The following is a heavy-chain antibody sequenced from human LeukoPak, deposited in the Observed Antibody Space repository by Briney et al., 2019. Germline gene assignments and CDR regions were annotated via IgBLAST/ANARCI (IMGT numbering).Heavy chain of an antibody. Sequence: SETLSLTCTVSGGSVSSYYWSWIRQPAGKGLELIGRIHTSGSTSYNPSLKSRATMSVDTSKSQFSLNLSSVTAADTAVYYCARGWINLDYWGHGTLVTVSS. V-gene: IGHV4-4*07. J-gene: IGHJ4*01. CDR1: GGSVSSYY. CDR2: IHTSGST. D-gene: IGHD5-12*01. CDR3: ARGWINLDY.